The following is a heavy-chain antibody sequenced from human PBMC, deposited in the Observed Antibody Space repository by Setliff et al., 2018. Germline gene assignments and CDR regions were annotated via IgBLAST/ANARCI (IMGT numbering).Heavy chain of an antibody. D-gene: IGHD3-3*01. Sequence: SETLSLTCTVSGGSISSDSDYWSWIRQSAGKGLEWIGRIYASGSTEYNPSLGSRVTISVDTSKNQFSLKLSSVTAADTAVYYCAGNNAHLEWLFAWFDPWGQGTLVTVSS. CDR2: IYASGST. CDR3: AGNNAHLEWLFAWFDP. V-gene: IGHV4-61*02. CDR1: GGSISSDSDY. J-gene: IGHJ5*02.